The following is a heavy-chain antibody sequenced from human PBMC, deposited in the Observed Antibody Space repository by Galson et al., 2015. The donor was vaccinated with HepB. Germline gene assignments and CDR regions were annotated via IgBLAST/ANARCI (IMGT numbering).Heavy chain of an antibody. V-gene: IGHV3-30*18. D-gene: IGHD3-10*01. CDR2: ISYDGSNK. CDR3: AKESNGWFNWYFDL. J-gene: IGHJ2*01. CDR1: GFTFSSYG. Sequence: SLRLSCAASGFTFSSYGMHWVRQAPGKGLEWVAVISYDGSNKYYADSVKGRFTISRDNSKNTLYLQMNSLRAEDTAVYYCAKESNGWFNWYFDLWGRGTLVTVSS.